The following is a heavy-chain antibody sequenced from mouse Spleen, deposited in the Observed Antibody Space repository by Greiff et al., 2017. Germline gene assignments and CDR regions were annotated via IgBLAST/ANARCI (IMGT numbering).Heavy chain of an antibody. CDR1: GFTFSDYG. V-gene: IGHV5-17*01. D-gene: IGHD2-10*01. J-gene: IGHJ3*01. CDR3: ASYYGNSAWFAY. Sequence: VESGGGLVKPGGSLKLSRAASGFTFSDYGMHWVRQAPEKGLEWVAYISSGSSTIYYADTVKGRFTISRDNAKNTLFLQMTSLRSEDTAMYYCASYYGNSAWFAYWGQGTLVTVSA. CDR2: ISSGSSTI.